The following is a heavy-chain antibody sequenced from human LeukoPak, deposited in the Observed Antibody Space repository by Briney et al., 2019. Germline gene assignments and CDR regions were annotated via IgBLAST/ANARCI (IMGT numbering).Heavy chain of an antibody. D-gene: IGHD2-2*01. Sequence: SETLSLTCTVSGGSISSRSYSWGWIRQPPGKGLEWIGNIYDSGSTSPSPSLRSRVTMPVDTAKNQFSLKLSSVTAADTAVYYCARTYSSTWTGLYFDHWGQGTLVTVSS. CDR1: GGSISSRSYS. J-gene: IGHJ4*02. CDR2: IYDSGST. V-gene: IGHV4-39*01. CDR3: ARTYSSTWTGLYFDH.